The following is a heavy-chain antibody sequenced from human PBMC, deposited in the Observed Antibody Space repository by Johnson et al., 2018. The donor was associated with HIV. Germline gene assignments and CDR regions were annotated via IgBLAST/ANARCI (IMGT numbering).Heavy chain of an antibody. CDR2: INWNGGST. D-gene: IGHD1-26*01. Sequence: VQLVESGGGVERPGESLRLSCTASGFTFDDHDMSWVRQLPGKGLEWVSGINWNGGSTGYAGSVKGRFTISRDNAKNSLYLEMNSLRVEDTALYYCAREFGPWWEPNAAFDIWGQGTKVTVSS. J-gene: IGHJ3*02. CDR3: AREFGPWWEPNAAFDI. CDR1: GFTFDDHD. V-gene: IGHV3-20*04.